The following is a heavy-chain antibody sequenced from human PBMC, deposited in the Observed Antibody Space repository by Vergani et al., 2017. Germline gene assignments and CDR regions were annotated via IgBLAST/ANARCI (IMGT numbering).Heavy chain of an antibody. CDR2: INHSGST. CDR1: GGSISSSSYY. Sequence: QLQLQESGPGLVKPSETLSLTCTVSGGSISSSSYYWGWIRQPPGKGLEWIGEINHSGSTNYNPSLKSRVTISVDTSKNQFSLKLSSVTAADTAVYYCASSLWFGELSYYFDYWGQGTLVTASS. D-gene: IGHD3-10*01. J-gene: IGHJ4*02. V-gene: IGHV4-39*07. CDR3: ASSLWFGELSYYFDY.